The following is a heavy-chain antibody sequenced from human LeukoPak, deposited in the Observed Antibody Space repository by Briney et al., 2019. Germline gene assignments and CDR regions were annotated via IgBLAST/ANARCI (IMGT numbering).Heavy chain of an antibody. CDR3: AKSTSYDSPYYYMDV. V-gene: IGHV3-23*01. CDR1: GFTVSINY. Sequence: GGSLRLSCAASGFTVSINYMSWVRQAPGKGLEWVSAISGSGGSTYYADSVKGRFTISRDNSKNTLYLQMNSLRAEDTAVYYCAKSTSYDSPYYYMDVWGKGTTVTVSS. J-gene: IGHJ6*03. CDR2: ISGSGGST. D-gene: IGHD5-12*01.